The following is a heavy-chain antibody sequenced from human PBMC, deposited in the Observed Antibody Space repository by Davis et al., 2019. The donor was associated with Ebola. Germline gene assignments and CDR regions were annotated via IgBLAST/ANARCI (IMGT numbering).Heavy chain of an antibody. CDR1: GYTFTSYG. J-gene: IGHJ6*02. Sequence: ASVKVSCKASGYTFTSYGISWVRQAPGQGLEWMGWISAYNGNTNYAQKLQGRVTMTTDTSTSTAYMELRSLRSDDTAVYYCARGGSVVSGVVIYYYYGMDVWGQGTTVTVSS. V-gene: IGHV1-18*01. CDR3: ARGGSVVSGVVIYYYYGMDV. D-gene: IGHD3-3*01. CDR2: ISAYNGNT.